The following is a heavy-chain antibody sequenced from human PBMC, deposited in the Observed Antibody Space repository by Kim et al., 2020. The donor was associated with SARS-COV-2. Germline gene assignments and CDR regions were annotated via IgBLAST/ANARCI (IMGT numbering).Heavy chain of an antibody. J-gene: IGHJ6*02. D-gene: IGHD1-26*01. V-gene: IGHV4-59*01. CDR3: ARGWARENYGMDV. CDR1: GGSISSYY. Sequence: SETLSLTCTVSGGSISSYYWSWIRQPPGKGLEWIGYIYYSGSTNYNPSLKSRVTISVDTSKNQFSLKLSSVTAADTAVYYCARGWARENYGMDVWGQGTTVTVSS. CDR2: IYYSGST.